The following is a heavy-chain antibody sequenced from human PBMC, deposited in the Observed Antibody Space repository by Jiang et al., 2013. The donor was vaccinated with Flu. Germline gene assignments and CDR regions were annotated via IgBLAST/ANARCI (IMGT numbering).Heavy chain of an antibody. CDR1: GGSISSSSYY. V-gene: IGHV4-39*01. D-gene: IGHD2-2*01. CDR3: ARRGSRDVAIAAATDC. Sequence: LLKPSETLSLTCTVSGGSISSSSYYWGWIRQPPGKGLEWIGSIYYSGSTYYNPSLKSRVTISADTSKNQFSLKLSSVSAADTAVYYCARRGSRDVAIAAATDCWGQGTLVTVSS. J-gene: IGHJ4*02. CDR2: IYYSGST.